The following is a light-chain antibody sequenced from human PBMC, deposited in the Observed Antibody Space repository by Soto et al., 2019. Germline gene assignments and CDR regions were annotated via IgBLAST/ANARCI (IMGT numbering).Light chain of an antibody. CDR2: GAS. Sequence: EIVLTQSPGTLCLSPVERATLSCRTSQSVRSSHLAWYQQKPGQAPRLLIYGASSRATGIPDRFSGSGSGTDFTLTISRLEPEDFAVYYCQQYGSSPQTFGQGTKVDIK. CDR1: QSVRSSH. V-gene: IGKV3-20*01. J-gene: IGKJ1*01. CDR3: QQYGSSPQT.